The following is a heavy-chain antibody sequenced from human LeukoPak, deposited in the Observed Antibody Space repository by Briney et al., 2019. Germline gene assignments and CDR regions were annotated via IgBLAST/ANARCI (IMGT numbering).Heavy chain of an antibody. CDR3: ARDRPYSGSYHKDAFDI. V-gene: IGHV3-48*02. CDR1: GFTFSSYS. Sequence: GGSLRLSCAASGFTFSSYSMNWVRQAPGKGLEWVSYISSSSSTIYYADSVKGRFTISRDNAKNSLYLQMNSLRDEDTAVYYCARDRPYSGSYHKDAFDIWGQGTMVTVSS. D-gene: IGHD1-26*01. J-gene: IGHJ3*02. CDR2: ISSSSSTI.